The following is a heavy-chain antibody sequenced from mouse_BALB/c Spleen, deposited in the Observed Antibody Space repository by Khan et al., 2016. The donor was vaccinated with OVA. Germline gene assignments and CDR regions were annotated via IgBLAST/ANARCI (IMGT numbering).Heavy chain of an antibody. CDR1: GFSFSTYD. CDR3: AKLAYYCDGEGFAY. CDR2: VSPCSGYT. D-gene: IGHD1-1*02. Sequence: EVELVESGGDLVKPGGSLKLSCAASGFSFSTYDMSWVLQTPDKRLEWVATVSPCSGYTYYPDSVKGRFTISRDNANNTVYLHMSSLKSEDSAVFSCAKLAYYCDGEGFAYWGQGTLVTVSA. J-gene: IGHJ3*01. V-gene: IGHV5-6*01.